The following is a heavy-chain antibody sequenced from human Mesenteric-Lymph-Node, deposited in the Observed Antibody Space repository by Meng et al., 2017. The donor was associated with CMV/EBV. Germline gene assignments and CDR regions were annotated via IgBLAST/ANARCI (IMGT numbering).Heavy chain of an antibody. CDR1: GFTVSGSY. CDR3: AKDFAPQY. Sequence: SLRLSCAVSGFTVSGSYMIWVRQAPGKGLEWVSVIYSGGDRYYADSVKGRFTISRDNSKNTLYLQMDSLRPEDTAVYYCAKDFAPQYWGQGTLVTVSS. J-gene: IGHJ4*02. V-gene: IGHV3-66*02. CDR2: IYSGGDR. D-gene: IGHD3-3*01.